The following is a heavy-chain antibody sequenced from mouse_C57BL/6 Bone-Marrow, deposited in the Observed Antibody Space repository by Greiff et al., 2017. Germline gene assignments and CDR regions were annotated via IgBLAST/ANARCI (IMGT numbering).Heavy chain of an antibody. J-gene: IGHJ1*03. CDR2: IYPGDGDT. Sequence: QVHVKQSGPELVKPGASVKISCKASGYAFSSSWMNWVKQRPGKGLEWIGRIYPGDGDTNYNGKFKGKATLTADKSSSTAYMQLSSLTSEDSAVYFCAKRGYYYGSSYGYFDVWGTGTTVTVSS. CDR3: AKRGYYYGSSYGYFDV. CDR1: GYAFSSSW. V-gene: IGHV1-82*01. D-gene: IGHD1-1*01.